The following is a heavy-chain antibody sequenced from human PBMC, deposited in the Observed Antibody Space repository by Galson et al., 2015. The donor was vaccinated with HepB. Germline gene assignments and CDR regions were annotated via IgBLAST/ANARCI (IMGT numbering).Heavy chain of an antibody. V-gene: IGHV1-46*01. CDR1: GYTFTSCY. CDR3: ASGRIIGVVSF. Sequence: SVKVSCKASGYTFTSCYMHWVRQAPGQGLEWMGIINPSGGSTSYAQKFQGRVTMTRDTSTGTVYMELSSLRSEDTAVYYCASGRIIGVVSFWGQGTLVTVSS. D-gene: IGHD3-3*01. CDR2: INPSGGST. J-gene: IGHJ4*02.